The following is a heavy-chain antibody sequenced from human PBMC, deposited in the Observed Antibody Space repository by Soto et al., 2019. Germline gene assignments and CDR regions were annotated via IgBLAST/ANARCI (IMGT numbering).Heavy chain of an antibody. CDR1: GFTFSSYW. J-gene: IGHJ4*02. Sequence: PGGSLRLSCAASGFTFSSYWMSWVRQAPGKGLERVANIKQDGSEKYYVDSVKGRFTISRDNAKNSLYLQMNSLRAEDTAVYYCARDRGSRSWCFDYWGQGTLVTVYS. CDR2: IKQDGSEK. CDR3: ARDRGSRSWCFDY. D-gene: IGHD6-13*01. V-gene: IGHV3-7*01.